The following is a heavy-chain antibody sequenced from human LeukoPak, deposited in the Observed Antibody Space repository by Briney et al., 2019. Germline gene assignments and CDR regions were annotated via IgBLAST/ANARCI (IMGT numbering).Heavy chain of an antibody. V-gene: IGHV3-23*01. D-gene: IGHD5-24*01. J-gene: IGHJ4*02. Sequence: PGGSLRLSCAASGFTFSSYAMSWVRQAPGKGLEWVSGISDSGGSTYYADSVRGRFTISRDNSKNTLYLQMNSLRAEDTAVYYCAKGGDLEMATMTQGYFDYWGQGTLVTVSS. CDR3: AKGGDLEMATMTQGYFDY. CDR2: ISDSGGST. CDR1: GFTFSSYA.